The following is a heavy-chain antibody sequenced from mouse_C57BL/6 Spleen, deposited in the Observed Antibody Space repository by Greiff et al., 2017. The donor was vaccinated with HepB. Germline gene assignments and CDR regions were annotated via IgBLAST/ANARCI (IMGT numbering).Heavy chain of an antibody. D-gene: IGHD2-4*01. CDR3: ARSMGYDYDLFDY. CDR2: IYPGSGST. J-gene: IGHJ2*01. CDR1: GYTFTSYW. V-gene: IGHV1-55*01. Sequence: QVQLQQPGAELVQPGASVTMSCKASGYTFTSYWITWVKQRPGQGLEWIGDIYPGSGSTNYNEKFKSKATLTVDTSSSTAYMQLSSLTSEDSAVYYCARSMGYDYDLFDYWGQGTTLTVSS.